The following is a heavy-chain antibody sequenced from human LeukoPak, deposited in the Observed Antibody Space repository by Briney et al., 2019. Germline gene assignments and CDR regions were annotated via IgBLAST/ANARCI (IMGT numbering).Heavy chain of an antibody. CDR1: GFTFSSYA. D-gene: IGHD1-26*01. Sequence: PGGSLRLSCAASGFTFSSYAMSWVRQAPGKGLEWVSAISGSGGSTYYADSAKGRFTISRDNSKNTLYLQMNSLRAEDTAVYYCAKGPRIVGALDYYYMDVWGKGTTVTVSS. CDR2: ISGSGGST. V-gene: IGHV3-23*01. CDR3: AKGPRIVGALDYYYMDV. J-gene: IGHJ6*03.